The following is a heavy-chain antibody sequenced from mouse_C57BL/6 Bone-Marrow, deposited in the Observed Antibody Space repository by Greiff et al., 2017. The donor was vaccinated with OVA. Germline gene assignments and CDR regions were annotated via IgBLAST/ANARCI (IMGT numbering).Heavy chain of an antibody. CDR3: ASQTGYDYDNY. J-gene: IGHJ2*01. CDR1: GYTFTSYW. Sequence: VQLQQSGAELVKPGASVKMSCKASGYTFTSYWITWVKQRPGQGLEWIGVIDPSDSYTNYNQKFKGKATLTVDTSSSTAYMQLSSLTSEDSAVYYCASQTGYDYDNYWGQGTTLTVSS. CDR2: IDPSDSYT. V-gene: IGHV1-69*02. D-gene: IGHD2-4*01.